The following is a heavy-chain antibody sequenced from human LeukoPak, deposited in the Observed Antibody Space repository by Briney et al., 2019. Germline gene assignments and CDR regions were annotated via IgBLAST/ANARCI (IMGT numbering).Heavy chain of an antibody. D-gene: IGHD5-12*01. V-gene: IGHV3-48*02. Sequence: GGSLRLSCAASGFTFITYGMNWVRQAPGKGPEWVSYISSSSDAIYYPDSVRGRFTISRDNAKNSLYLQMNSLRDEDTAVYYCARAMRSGYDYWGQGTLVTVSS. CDR1: GFTFITYG. CDR3: ARAMRSGYDY. J-gene: IGHJ4*02. CDR2: ISSSSDAI.